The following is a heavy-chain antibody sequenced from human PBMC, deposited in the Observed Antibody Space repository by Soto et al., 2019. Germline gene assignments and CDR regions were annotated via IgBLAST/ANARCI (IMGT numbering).Heavy chain of an antibody. CDR3: ARDSVIGGWYIRSTYDY. Sequence: GGSLRLSCAASGFTFSSYWMSWVRQAPGKGLEWVANIKQDGSEKYYVDSVKGRFTISRDNAKNSLYLQMNSLRAEDTAVYYCARDSVIGGWYIRSTYDYWGQGTLVTVSS. J-gene: IGHJ4*02. D-gene: IGHD6-19*01. V-gene: IGHV3-7*01. CDR2: IKQDGSEK. CDR1: GFTFSSYW.